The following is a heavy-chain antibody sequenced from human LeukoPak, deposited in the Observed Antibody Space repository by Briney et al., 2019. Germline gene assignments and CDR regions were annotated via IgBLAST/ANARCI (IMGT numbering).Heavy chain of an antibody. J-gene: IGHJ4*02. CDR3: ARGGALAARTFDF. CDR1: GFTVSSNY. D-gene: IGHD6-6*01. Sequence: GGSLRLSCAASGFTVSSNYMTWVRQAPGKGLEWVSVIYSGGSTYYADSVKGRFTISRDNSKNTLYLQMNSLRADDTAVYYCARGGALAARTFDFWGQGTLVTVSS. CDR2: IYSGGST. V-gene: IGHV3-53*01.